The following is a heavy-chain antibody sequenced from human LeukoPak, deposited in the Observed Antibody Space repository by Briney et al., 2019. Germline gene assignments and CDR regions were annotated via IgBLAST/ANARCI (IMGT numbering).Heavy chain of an antibody. CDR1: GYTFTSYA. CDR3: ARHCTSTSCCTADSFDI. CDR2: ISAYNGNT. J-gene: IGHJ3*02. D-gene: IGHD2-2*02. Sequence: GASVKVSCKASGYTFTSYAISWVRQAPGQGLEWMGWISAYNGNTNYAQKVQGRVTMTTDTSTSTAYMELRSLRSDDTAVYYCARHCTSTSCCTADSFDIWGQGTMVTVSS. V-gene: IGHV1-18*01.